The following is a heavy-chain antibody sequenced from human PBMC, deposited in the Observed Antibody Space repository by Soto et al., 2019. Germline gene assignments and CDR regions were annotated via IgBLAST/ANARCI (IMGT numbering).Heavy chain of an antibody. J-gene: IGHJ6*02. D-gene: IGHD3-10*02. Sequence: QVQLVQSGAEVKKPGATLKVSCKASGYTFTSYDINWVRQATGQGLEWMGWMNPNSGNTVYAQKFQGRVTMTRNTSIRTAYMELSSLRSEDTAVYYCAREALFRMDVWGQGTTVTVSS. CDR2: MNPNSGNT. CDR3: AREALFRMDV. CDR1: GYTFTSYD. V-gene: IGHV1-8*01.